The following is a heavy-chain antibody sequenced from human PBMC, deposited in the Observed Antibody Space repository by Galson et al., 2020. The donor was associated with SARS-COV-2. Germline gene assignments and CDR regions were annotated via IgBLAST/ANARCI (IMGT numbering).Heavy chain of an antibody. CDR1: GFTFNTYS. J-gene: IGHJ2*01. D-gene: IGHD4-17*01. CDR2: ISSDSDFI. CDR3: ARDPEGESDYLYWSFGL. Sequence: GGSLRLSCAASGFTFNTYSMSWVRQAPGKGLEWVSYISSDSDFIYYADSVKGRFTISRDNARNSLFLHMNSLRAEDTAVYYCARDPEGESDYLYWSFGLWGRGTLVTVSS. V-gene: IGHV3-21*01.